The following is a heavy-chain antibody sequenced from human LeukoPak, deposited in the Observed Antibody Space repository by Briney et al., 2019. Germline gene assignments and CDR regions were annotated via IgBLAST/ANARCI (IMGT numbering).Heavy chain of an antibody. J-gene: IGHJ3*02. CDR2: IYPRDSDT. CDR1: GYSFTSYW. V-gene: IGHV5-51*01. CDR3: ARTATMAYAFDM. D-gene: IGHD5-12*01. Sequence: GESLKISCKGSGYSFTSYWIGWVRQMPGKGLEWMGIIYPRDSDTTCSPSFQGQVTLSADKSITTAYLQWSSLKASDTAMYYCARTATMAYAFDMWGQGTMVTVSS.